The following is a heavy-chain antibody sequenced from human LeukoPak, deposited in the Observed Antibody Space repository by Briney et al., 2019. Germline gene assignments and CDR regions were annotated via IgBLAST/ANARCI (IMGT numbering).Heavy chain of an antibody. CDR2: IYYSGST. CDR1: GGSISSSSYY. D-gene: IGHD6-6*01. J-gene: IGHJ4*02. Sequence: PSETLSLTCTVSGGSISSSSYYWGWIRQPPGKGLEWIGSIYYSGSTYYNPSLKSRVTISVDTSKNQFSLKLSSVTAADTAVYYCARTTARLVGYFDYWGQGTLVTVSS. CDR3: ARTTARLVGYFDY. V-gene: IGHV4-39*07.